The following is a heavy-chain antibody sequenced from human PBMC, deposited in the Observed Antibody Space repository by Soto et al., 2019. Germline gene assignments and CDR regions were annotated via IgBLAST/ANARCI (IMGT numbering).Heavy chain of an antibody. V-gene: IGHV3-74*01. J-gene: IGHJ6*02. CDR3: ARDQDIVVVPAAGEYYYGMDV. D-gene: IGHD2-2*01. Sequence: LRLSCAASGFTFSSYWMHWVRRAPGKGLVWVSRINSDGSSTSYADSVKGRFTISRDNAKNTLYLQMNSLRAEDTAVYYCARDQDIVVVPAAGEYYYGMDVWGQGTTVTVSS. CDR1: GFTFSSYW. CDR2: INSDGSST.